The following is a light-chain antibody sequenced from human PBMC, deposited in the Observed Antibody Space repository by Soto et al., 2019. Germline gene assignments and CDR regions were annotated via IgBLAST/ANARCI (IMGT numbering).Light chain of an antibody. CDR2: HAS. Sequence: EIVMTQSPATLSVSPGERATLSCRASQSMYNNLAWYQQKPGQAPRLLIYHASARDTGIPARFSGSGSGTEFTLTFSSLQSEDFAVYYCQQYNNWPLTFGGGTKVEI. CDR3: QQYNNWPLT. J-gene: IGKJ4*01. CDR1: QSMYNN. V-gene: IGKV3-15*01.